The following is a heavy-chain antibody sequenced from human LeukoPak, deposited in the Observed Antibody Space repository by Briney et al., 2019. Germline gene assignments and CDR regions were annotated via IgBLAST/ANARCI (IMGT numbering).Heavy chain of an antibody. V-gene: IGHV3-33*06. D-gene: IGHD5-12*01. CDR2: IWYDGSNK. J-gene: IGHJ4*02. CDR1: GFTFSSYG. CDR3: AKGYSGYDSTWLRH. Sequence: PSGRSLRLSCAASGFTFSSYGMHWVRQAPGKGLEWVAVIWYDGSNKYYADSVKGRFTISRDNSKNTLYLQMNSLRAEDTAVYYCAKGYSGYDSTWLRHWGQGTLVTVSS.